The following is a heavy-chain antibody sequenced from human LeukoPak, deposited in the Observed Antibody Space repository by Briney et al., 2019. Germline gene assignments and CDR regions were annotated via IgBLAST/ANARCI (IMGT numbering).Heavy chain of an antibody. Sequence: SETLSLTCTVSGGSVSSGSYYWSWIRQPPGKGLEWIGYIYYRGSTNYNPSLESRATISVDTSKNQFSLKLSSVTAAGTAIYYCARVHYGAFDYWGQGTLVTVSS. V-gene: IGHV4-61*01. CDR1: GGSVSSGSYY. CDR3: ARVHYGAFDY. J-gene: IGHJ4*02. D-gene: IGHD4-17*01. CDR2: IYYRGST.